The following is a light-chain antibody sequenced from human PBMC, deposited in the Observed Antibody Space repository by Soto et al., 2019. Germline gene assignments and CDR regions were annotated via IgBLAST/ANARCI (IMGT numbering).Light chain of an antibody. CDR2: VNSDGSH. Sequence: QPVLTQSPSASASLGASVKLTCTLSSGHSNYAIAWHQQQPEKGPRYLMKVNSDGSHRKGDGIPDRFSGSSYGAQRYLTRSRLQYEDEADYHCQTWGTGMRVFGTGTKLTVL. CDR1: SGHSNYA. CDR3: QTWGTGMRV. J-gene: IGLJ1*01. V-gene: IGLV4-69*01.